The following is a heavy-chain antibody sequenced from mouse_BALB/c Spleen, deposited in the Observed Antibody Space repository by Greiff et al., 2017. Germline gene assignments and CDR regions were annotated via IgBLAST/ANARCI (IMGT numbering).Heavy chain of an antibody. J-gene: IGHJ4*01. CDR2: IWSGGRT. V-gene: IGHV2-2*02. Sequence: VQLQQSGPGLVQPSHSLPITCTASGFSFTTYGVHWVRQSPGTGLEWLGVIWSGGRTDYYAAFISRLSISKDNSKCQVCFKMDSLQANDTAIYYCDRREVYYDMDVWGEGTSVTVAS. CDR3: DRREVYYDMDV. CDR1: GFSFTTYG.